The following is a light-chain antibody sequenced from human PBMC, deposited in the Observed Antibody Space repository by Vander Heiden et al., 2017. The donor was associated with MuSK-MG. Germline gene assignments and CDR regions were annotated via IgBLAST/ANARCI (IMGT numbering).Light chain of an antibody. Sequence: YELTQPPSVSVSPGQTARVTCQGDALPKQYAYWYQQKPGHAPVLVIYKDSERPSGIPERFSGASSGTTVTLTISGVQAEDEADYYCQAADSSGTYEVVFGGGTKLTVL. CDR2: KDS. V-gene: IGLV3-25*03. CDR1: ALPKQY. CDR3: QAADSSGTYEVV. J-gene: IGLJ2*01.